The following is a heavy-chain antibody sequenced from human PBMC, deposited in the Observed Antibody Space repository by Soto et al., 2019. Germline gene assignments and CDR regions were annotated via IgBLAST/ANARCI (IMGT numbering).Heavy chain of an antibody. D-gene: IGHD6-25*01. J-gene: IGHJ4*02. V-gene: IGHV4-34*01. Sequence: SETLSLTCAVYGGSFSGYYWSWIRQPPGKGLEWIGEINHSGSTNYNPSLKSRVTISVDTSKNQFSLKLSSVTAADTAVYYCARRPWAQQRNPQCDYWGQGTLVTVSS. CDR2: INHSGST. CDR1: GGSFSGYY. CDR3: ARRPWAQQRNPQCDY.